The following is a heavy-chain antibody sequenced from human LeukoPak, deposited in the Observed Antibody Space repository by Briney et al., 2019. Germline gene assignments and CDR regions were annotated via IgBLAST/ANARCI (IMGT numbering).Heavy chain of an antibody. CDR1: GGSISSYY. J-gene: IGHJ4*02. D-gene: IGHD2-2*01. CDR2: IYYSGST. Sequence: SETLSLTCTVSGGSISSYYWSWIRQPPGKGLEWIGYIYYSGSTNYNPSLKSRVTISVDTSKNQFSLKLSSVTAADTAVYYCARTYCTTTSCYQWLDYWGQGTLVTISS. V-gene: IGHV4-59*01. CDR3: ARTYCTTTSCYQWLDY.